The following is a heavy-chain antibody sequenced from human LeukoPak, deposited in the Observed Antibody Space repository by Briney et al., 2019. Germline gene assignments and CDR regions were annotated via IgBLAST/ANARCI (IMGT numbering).Heavy chain of an antibody. D-gene: IGHD6-13*01. J-gene: IGHJ4*02. Sequence: ASVKVSCKASGIAFTSYYIHWVRQPPGRGLEWMGKINPSGTITTYAPKYQGRVTVTKDTSTNTVYMELSSLRSDDAAVYYCALIAPPHNWGQGTLVTVSS. CDR3: ALIAPPHN. CDR1: GIAFTSYY. CDR2: INPSGTIT. V-gene: IGHV1-46*01.